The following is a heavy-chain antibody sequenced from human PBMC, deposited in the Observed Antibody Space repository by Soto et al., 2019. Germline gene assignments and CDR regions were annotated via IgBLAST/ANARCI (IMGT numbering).Heavy chain of an antibody. J-gene: IGHJ6*03. CDR3: ARSEQLVYYYYYYIDV. CDR1: GYTFPSYD. Sequence: QVQLVQSGAEVKKPGASVKVSCKAPGYTFPSYDINWVRQATGRGLEWMGWTNPNSGNTGYAQKFQGRVTMTRDTSMMTAYMKLSSLRAEDTAVYYCARSEQLVYYYYYYIDVWGKGTTVTVSS. V-gene: IGHV1-8*01. CDR2: TNPNSGNT. D-gene: IGHD6-6*01.